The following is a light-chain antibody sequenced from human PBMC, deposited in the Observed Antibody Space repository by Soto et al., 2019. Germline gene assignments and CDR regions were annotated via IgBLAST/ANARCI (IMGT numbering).Light chain of an antibody. V-gene: IGLV2-14*01. CDR2: EVN. Sequence: QLVLTQPASVSGSPGQSITISCTGTSSDVGGYNYVSWYQQYPGKAPKLIVYEVNNRPSGVSGRFSGSKSGNTASLTISGLLADDEADYYCSSYTSSTTYVFGTGTKLTVL. J-gene: IGLJ1*01. CDR1: SSDVGGYNY. CDR3: SSYTSSTTYV.